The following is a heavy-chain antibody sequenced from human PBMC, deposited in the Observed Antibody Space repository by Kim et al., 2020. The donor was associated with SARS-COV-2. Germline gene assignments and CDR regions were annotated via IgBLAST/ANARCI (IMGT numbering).Heavy chain of an antibody. Sequence: GGSLRLSCAASGFTFSSYGMHWVRQAPGKGLEWVAVISYDGSNKYYADSVKGRFTISRDNSKNTLYLQMNSLRAEDTAVYYCAKDWGSGDPQVFLDYWGQGTLVTVSS. J-gene: IGHJ4*02. CDR3: AKDWGSGDPQVFLDY. V-gene: IGHV3-30*18. CDR1: GFTFSSYG. D-gene: IGHD3-10*01. CDR2: ISYDGSNK.